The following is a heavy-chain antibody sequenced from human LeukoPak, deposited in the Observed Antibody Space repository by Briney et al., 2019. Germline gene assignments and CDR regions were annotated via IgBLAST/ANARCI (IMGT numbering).Heavy chain of an antibody. D-gene: IGHD3-10*01. Sequence: PSETLSLTCTVSGGSISSSSYYWGWIRQPPGKGLEWIGYIFYSGSTAYNPSLKSRVTILVDTSNSQFSLKLSSVTAADTAVYYCTRDTGYGSVNLWGQGTLVTVSS. J-gene: IGHJ4*02. CDR2: IFYSGST. CDR1: GGSISSSSYY. CDR3: TRDTGYGSVNL. V-gene: IGHV4-61*05.